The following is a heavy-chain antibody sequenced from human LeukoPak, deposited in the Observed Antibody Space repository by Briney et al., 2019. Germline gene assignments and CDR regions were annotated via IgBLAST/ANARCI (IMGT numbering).Heavy chain of an antibody. J-gene: IGHJ5*02. D-gene: IGHD2-2*01. CDR3: ARDHAGVVVVPAAIPYNWFDP. V-gene: IGHV4-4*07. CDR2: IYTSGST. CDR1: GGSISSYY. Sequence: SETLSLTCTVSGGSISSYYWSWIRQPAGKGLEWIGRIYTSGSTNYNPSLKSRVTMSVDTSKNQFSLKLSSVTAADTAVYYCARDHAGVVVVPAAIPYNWFDPWGQGTLVTVSS.